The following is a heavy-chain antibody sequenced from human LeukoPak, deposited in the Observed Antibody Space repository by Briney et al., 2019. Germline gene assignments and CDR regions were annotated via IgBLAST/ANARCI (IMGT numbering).Heavy chain of an antibody. D-gene: IGHD1-26*01. J-gene: IGHJ4*02. Sequence: PGGSLGLSCVASGFIFSKYWMTWVRQAPGKGLEWVANIRRDGSVIHYLDSVKGRFTISRDNAKNSLYLQMDSLRAEDTAVYYCARDLYSGSYWAEDFDYWGQGTLVTVSS. V-gene: IGHV3-7*01. CDR2: IRRDGSVI. CDR1: GFIFSKYW. CDR3: ARDLYSGSYWAEDFDY.